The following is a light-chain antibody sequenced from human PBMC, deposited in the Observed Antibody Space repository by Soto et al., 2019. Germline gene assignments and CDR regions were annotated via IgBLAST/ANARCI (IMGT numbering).Light chain of an antibody. V-gene: IGKV3-20*01. CDR1: QSVSSSY. CDR3: QQFGTSPLVT. CDR2: GVS. J-gene: IGKJ3*01. Sequence: EIGWHQYPPTLSLTPGERSPLSCRTLQSVSSSYLAWYQQKPGQAPRLLIYGVSSRATGIPDRFSGSGSGTDFILTISRVEPEDFAVYYCQQFGTSPLVTFGPGSKVDI.